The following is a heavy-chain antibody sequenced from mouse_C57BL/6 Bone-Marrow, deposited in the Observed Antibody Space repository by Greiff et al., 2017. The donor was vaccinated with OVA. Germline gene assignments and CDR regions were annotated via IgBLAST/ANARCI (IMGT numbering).Heavy chain of an antibody. D-gene: IGHD1-1*01. J-gene: IGHJ2*01. CDR3: ARYGDYYSYFDY. CDR1: GFTFTDYY. CDR2: IRNKANGYTT. V-gene: IGHV7-3*01. Sequence: EVQGVESGGGLVQPGGSLSLSCAASGFTFTDYYMSWVRQPPGKALEWLGFIRNKANGYTTEYSASVKGRFTISRDNSQSILYLQMNALRAEDSATYYCARYGDYYSYFDYWGQGTTLTVSS.